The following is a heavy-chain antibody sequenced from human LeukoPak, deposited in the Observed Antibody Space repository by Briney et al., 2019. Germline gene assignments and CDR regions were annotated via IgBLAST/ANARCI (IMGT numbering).Heavy chain of an antibody. V-gene: IGHV3-7*01. Sequence: GGSLRLSCAASGFTFSDYYMSWIRQAPGKGLEWVANIKQDGSEKYYVDSVKGRFTVSRDNAKNSLYLQMNSLRAEDTAVFYCARGGMVRRVMGAFDIWGQGTLVTVSS. CDR3: ARGGMVRRVMGAFDI. J-gene: IGHJ3*02. D-gene: IGHD3-10*01. CDR1: GFTFSDYY. CDR2: IKQDGSEK.